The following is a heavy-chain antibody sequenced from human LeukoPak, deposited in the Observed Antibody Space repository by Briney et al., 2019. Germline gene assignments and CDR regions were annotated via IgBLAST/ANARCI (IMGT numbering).Heavy chain of an antibody. Sequence: SETLSLTCTVSGDSISSYFWNWIRQPPGKALEWIGHIYYNGNTNYNPSLESRVTISVDTSKNQFSLRLNSLTAADTAVYYCARVNGYPKYYFYGLDVWGRGTSVTVSS. CDR3: ARVNGYPKYYFYGLDV. J-gene: IGHJ6*02. CDR2: IYYNGNT. D-gene: IGHD5-24*01. CDR1: GDSISSYF. V-gene: IGHV4-59*01.